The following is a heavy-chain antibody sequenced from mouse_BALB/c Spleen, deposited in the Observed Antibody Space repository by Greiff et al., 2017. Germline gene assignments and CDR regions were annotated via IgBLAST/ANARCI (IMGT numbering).Heavy chain of an antibody. CDR1: GFNIKDYY. CDR3: ARWSSGYHAY. CDR2: IDPENGNT. V-gene: IGHV14-1*02. D-gene: IGHD3-1*01. J-gene: IGHJ3*01. Sequence: EVQLVESGAELVRPGALVKLSCKASGFNIKDYYMHWVKQRPEQGLEWIGWIDPENGNTIYDPKFQGKASITADTSSNTAYLQLSSLTSEDTAVYYCARWSSGYHAYWGQGTLVTVSA.